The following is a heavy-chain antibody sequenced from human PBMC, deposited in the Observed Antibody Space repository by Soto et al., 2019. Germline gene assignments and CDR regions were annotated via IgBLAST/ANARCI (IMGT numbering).Heavy chain of an antibody. CDR1: GGTFSSYT. J-gene: IGHJ3*02. CDR3: ARVIGGVITMIVDNAFDI. V-gene: IGHV1-69*02. D-gene: IGHD3-22*01. CDR2: IIPILGIA. Sequence: QVPLVQSGAEVKKPGSSVKVSCKASGGTFSSYTISWVRQAPGQGLEWMGRIIPILGIANYAQKFQGRVTITADKSTRTAYMELSSLRTDDTAVYYCARVIGGVITMIVDNAFDIWGQGTMVTVSS.